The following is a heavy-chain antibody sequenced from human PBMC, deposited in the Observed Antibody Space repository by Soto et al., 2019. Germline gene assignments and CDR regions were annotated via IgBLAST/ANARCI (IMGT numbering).Heavy chain of an antibody. CDR2: ISGSGGST. D-gene: IGHD3-22*01. CDR1: GSTFSSYA. CDR3: ARKGRSSTYYYDSSGYYDDAFDI. V-gene: IGHV3-23*01. Sequence: GGSLRLSCAASGSTFSSYAMSWVRQAPGKGLEWVSAISGSGGSTYYADSVKGRFTISRDNSKNTLYLQMNSLRAEDTAVYYCARKGRSSTYYYDSSGYYDDAFDIWGQGTMVTVSS. J-gene: IGHJ3*02.